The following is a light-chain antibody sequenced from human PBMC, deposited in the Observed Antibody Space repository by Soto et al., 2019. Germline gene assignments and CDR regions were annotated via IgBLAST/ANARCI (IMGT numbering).Light chain of an antibody. CDR1: SSNIGTNT. Sequence: QPVLTQPPSASGTPGQRVTISCSGSSSNIGTNTVNWYQQLPGAAPKLLIYSSNQRPSGVPDRFSGSKSGTSASLAISGLQSDDEADYYCAAWDASLSGVVFGGGTKLTVL. CDR3: AAWDASLSGVV. CDR2: SSN. V-gene: IGLV1-44*01. J-gene: IGLJ2*01.